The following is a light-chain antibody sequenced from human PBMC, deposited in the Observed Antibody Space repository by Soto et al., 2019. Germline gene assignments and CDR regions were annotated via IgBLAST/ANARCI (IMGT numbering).Light chain of an antibody. CDR2: KVS. CDR3: MQSIQVPIT. V-gene: IGKV2-30*02. J-gene: IGKJ5*01. CDR1: QSLVHSDGIAY. Sequence: DVVMTQSPLSLPVTLGQPASISCRSNQSLVHSDGIAYFSWFQQRPGRSPRRLIYKVSNRDSGVPARFSGSGSGTDFALKISRVEAEDVGVYYCMQSIQVPITFGQGTRLENK.